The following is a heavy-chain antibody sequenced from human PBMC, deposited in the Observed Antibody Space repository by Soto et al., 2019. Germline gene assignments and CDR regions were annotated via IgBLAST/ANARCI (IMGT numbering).Heavy chain of an antibody. CDR3: ARGVYGALKIAAADDYYYYGMDV. J-gene: IGHJ6*02. CDR2: INHRGST. D-gene: IGHD6-13*01. V-gene: IGHV4-34*01. Sequence: QVQLQQWGAGLLKPSETLSLTCAVYGGSFSGYYWSWIRQPPGKGLEWIGEINHRGSTNYNPSLKSRVTLSVDTSKNQFSLKLSSVTAADTAVYYCARGVYGALKIAAADDYYYYGMDVWGQGTTVTVSS. CDR1: GGSFSGYY.